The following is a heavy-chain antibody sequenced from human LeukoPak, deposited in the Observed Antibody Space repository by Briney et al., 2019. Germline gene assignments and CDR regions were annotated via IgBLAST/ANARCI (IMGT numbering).Heavy chain of an antibody. V-gene: IGHV1-2*02. J-gene: IGHJ4*02. Sequence: HRASVKVSCKASGYTFTGYYMHWVRQAPGQGLEWMGWINPNSGGTNYAQTFQGRVTMTRDTSISTAYMELNRLRSYDTAVYYCARGIGDYGDSGFDYWGQGTLVTVSS. CDR3: ARGIGDYGDSGFDY. CDR1: GYTFTGYY. D-gene: IGHD4-17*01. CDR2: INPNSGGT.